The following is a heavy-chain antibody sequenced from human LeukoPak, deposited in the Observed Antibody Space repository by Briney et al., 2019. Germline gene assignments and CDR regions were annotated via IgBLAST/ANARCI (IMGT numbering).Heavy chain of an antibody. Sequence: GASVKVSCKASGYTFTSYGISWVRQAPGQGLEWMGWISAYNGNTNYAQKLQGRVTMTTDTSTSTAYMELRSLRSDDTAVYYCARAARPASYYGMDVWGQGTTVTVSS. J-gene: IGHJ6*02. CDR1: GYTFTSYG. CDR2: ISAYNGNT. CDR3: ARAARPASYYGMDV. V-gene: IGHV1-18*01.